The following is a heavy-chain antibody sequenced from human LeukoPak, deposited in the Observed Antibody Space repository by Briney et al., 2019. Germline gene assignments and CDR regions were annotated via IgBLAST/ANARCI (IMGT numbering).Heavy chain of an antibody. Sequence: PGGSLRLSCVVSGFTFSNNGMIWARQATGKALEWVSGLSGSGSSVYYADSVRGRLTISRDKSRNTLYLQLDSLRADDTAVYYCAKGLKWFDPWGQGTLVTVSS. J-gene: IGHJ5*02. CDR3: AKGLKWFDP. V-gene: IGHV3-23*01. CDR1: GFTFSNNG. D-gene: IGHD2-8*01. CDR2: LSGSGSSV.